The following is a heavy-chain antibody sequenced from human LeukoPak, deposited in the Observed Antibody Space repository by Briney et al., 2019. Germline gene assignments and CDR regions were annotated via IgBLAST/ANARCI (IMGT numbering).Heavy chain of an antibody. D-gene: IGHD6-6*01. V-gene: IGHV1-69*04. CDR1: GGTFSSYA. CDR3: AKLGSDKTRPRYSSSSKVLLYFDY. J-gene: IGHJ4*02. CDR2: IIPILGIA. Sequence: ASVKVSCKASGGTFSSYAISWVRQAPGQGLEWMGRIIPILGIANYAQKFQGRVTITADKSTSTAYMELSSLRAEDTAVYYCAKLGSDKTRPRYSSSSKVLLYFDYWGQGTLVTVSS.